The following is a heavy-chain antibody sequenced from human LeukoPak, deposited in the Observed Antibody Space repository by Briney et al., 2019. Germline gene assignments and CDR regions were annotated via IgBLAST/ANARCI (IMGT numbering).Heavy chain of an antibody. CDR2: IYYSGST. J-gene: IGHJ3*02. CDR1: GGSISSYY. CDR3: ARSRYDSDASDI. Sequence: SETLSLTCTVSGGSISSYYWSWIRQPPGKGLEWIGYIYYSGSTNYNPSLKSRVTISVDTSKNQFSLKLSSVTAADTAVYYCARSRYDSDASDIWGQGTMVTVSS. V-gene: IGHV4-59*08. D-gene: IGHD3-9*01.